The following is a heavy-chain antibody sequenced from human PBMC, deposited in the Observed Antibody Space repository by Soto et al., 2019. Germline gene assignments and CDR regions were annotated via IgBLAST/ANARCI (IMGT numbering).Heavy chain of an antibody. Sequence: PGGXLRLSCAASGFTFSSYGMHWVRQAPGKGLEWVAVIWYDGSNKYYADSVKGRFTISRDNSKNTLYVQMNSLRAEDTAVYYCARVTSSYSPSLQVDYWGQGTLVTVSS. CDR1: GFTFSSYG. CDR2: IWYDGSNK. V-gene: IGHV3-33*01. CDR3: ARVTSSYSPSLQVDY. D-gene: IGHD6-6*01. J-gene: IGHJ4*02.